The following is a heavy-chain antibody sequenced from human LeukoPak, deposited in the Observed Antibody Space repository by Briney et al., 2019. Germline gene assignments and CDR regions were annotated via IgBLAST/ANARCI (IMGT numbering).Heavy chain of an antibody. J-gene: IGHJ3*02. CDR3: AGRQQIVAVTASRDRFDI. V-gene: IGHV4-59*01. CDR1: GVSISNIY. CDR2: IYYNGRA. Sequence: PSVTLSLTCIVSGVSISNIYWSWIRPPLGKGLEWIGYIYYNGRARYRPSVESRVTMSLDKSKNQFSLKVKSLTAADTAVYYCAGRQQIVAVTASRDRFDIWGQGTMVTVSS. D-gene: IGHD2-21*02.